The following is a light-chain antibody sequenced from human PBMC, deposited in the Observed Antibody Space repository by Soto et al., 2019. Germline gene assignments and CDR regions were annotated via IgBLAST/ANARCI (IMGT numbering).Light chain of an antibody. J-gene: IGKJ4*01. CDR2: DAS. CDR3: QQYNTYPLT. CDR1: QTISNW. Sequence: DIQMTQSPSTLSASVGDRVTITCRASQTISNWLAWYQQKPGKAPKVLIFDASTLDGGVPSRFSGRRSGTDFTLTISSLQSSDFATYYCQQYNTYPLTVGGGTKVDIK. V-gene: IGKV1-5*01.